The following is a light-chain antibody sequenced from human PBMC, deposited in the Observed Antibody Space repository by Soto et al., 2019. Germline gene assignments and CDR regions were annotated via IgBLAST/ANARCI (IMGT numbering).Light chain of an antibody. CDR2: AAS. Sequence: DIQMTQSPSSLSASVGDRVTITCRASQSISSYLNWYQQKPGKAPKVLIYAASNLQSGVPSRFSGSGSGTDFTLTISSLQPEDFATYYCQQSYSAPFTFGGGTNVEIK. J-gene: IGKJ4*01. V-gene: IGKV1-39*01. CDR3: QQSYSAPFT. CDR1: QSISSY.